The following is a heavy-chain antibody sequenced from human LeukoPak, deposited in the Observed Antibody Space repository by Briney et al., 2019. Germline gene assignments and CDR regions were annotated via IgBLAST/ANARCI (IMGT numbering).Heavy chain of an antibody. D-gene: IGHD6-13*01. V-gene: IGHV1-2*02. CDR3: ARGGYCTTSSCYN. Sequence: ASVKVSCKIPRHTFTTYFIYWVRQAPGQGLEWMGWINPSTGGTNSAQEFQGRITTTRDTSTSTAYMELSSLRSDDTAVYYCARGGYCTTSSCYNWGQGTLVTVSS. J-gene: IGHJ4*02. CDR2: INPSTGGT. CDR1: RHTFTTYF.